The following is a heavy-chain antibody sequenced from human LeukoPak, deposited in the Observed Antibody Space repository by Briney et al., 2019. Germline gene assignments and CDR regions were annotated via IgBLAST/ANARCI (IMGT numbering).Heavy chain of an antibody. D-gene: IGHD3-22*01. CDR1: GYTFTKYA. CDR3: ANCYDSSGFFAY. V-gene: IGHV7-4-1*02. Sequence: ASVKVSCKGSGYTFTKYAISWVRQAPGQGLEYMGWIDTNTGNPTYAQGFTGRFVFSLGTSVSTAYLQISSLKAEDSAIYFRANCYDSSGFFAYWGQGTLVTVSS. J-gene: IGHJ4*02. CDR2: IDTNTGNP.